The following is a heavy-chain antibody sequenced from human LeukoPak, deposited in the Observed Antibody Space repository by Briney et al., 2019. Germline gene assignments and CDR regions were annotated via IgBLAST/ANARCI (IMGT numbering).Heavy chain of an antibody. J-gene: IGHJ4*02. Sequence: ASVKVSCKASGYTFTSYDINWVRQATGQGLEWMGWMNPNSGNTGYAQKFQGRVTMTRNTSISTAYMELSSLRSEDTAVYYCARSSDYYDSSGYYYNYXXQGTLVTVSS. CDR3: ARSSDYYDSSGYYYNY. CDR1: GYTFTSYD. CDR2: MNPNSGNT. V-gene: IGHV1-8*02. D-gene: IGHD3-22*01.